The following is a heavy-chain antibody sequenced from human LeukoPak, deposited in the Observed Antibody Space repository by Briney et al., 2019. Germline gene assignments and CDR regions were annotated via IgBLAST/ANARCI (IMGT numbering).Heavy chain of an antibody. CDR2: ISSSGTTI. CDR3: ARRYCSSTSCLIDY. V-gene: IGHV3-48*03. D-gene: IGHD2-2*01. CDR1: GFTFSSYA. Sequence: GGSLRLSCAASGFTFSSYAMSWVRQAPGKGLEWVSAISSSGTTIYYADSVKGRLTISRDNAKNSLYLQMNSLRAEDTAVYYCARRYCSSTSCLIDYWGQGTLVTVSS. J-gene: IGHJ4*02.